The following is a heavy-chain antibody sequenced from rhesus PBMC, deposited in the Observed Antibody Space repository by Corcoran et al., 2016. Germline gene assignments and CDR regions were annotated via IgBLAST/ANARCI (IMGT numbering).Heavy chain of an antibody. D-gene: IGHD6-31*01. CDR1: GGSYSSREHH. Sequence: QVQLQEAGPGLVKPSETLSLTCAVSGGSYSSREHHGNWIGQAPGKGLEWIGYITDWVSTSYNPSLKSRVTISRDTSKNQFSLRLTSVTAADTAVYYCARQGGAAAEIDYWGQGVLVTVSS. J-gene: IGHJ4*01. V-gene: IGHV4-122*02. CDR2: ITDWVST. CDR3: ARQGGAAAEIDY.